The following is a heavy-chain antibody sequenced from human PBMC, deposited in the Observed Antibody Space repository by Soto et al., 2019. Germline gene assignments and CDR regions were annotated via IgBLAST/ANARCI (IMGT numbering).Heavy chain of an antibody. CDR1: GFSFSSFG. V-gene: IGHV3-33*01. Sequence: PGGSLRLSCAASGFSFSSFGMHWVRQAPGKGLEWVALIWYDGSDKYYADPVKGRFTISRDNSKGTLYLQMNSLRAEDTAVYYCATLRGFCISASCYNGVDVWGQGTAVTVSS. CDR3: ATLRGFCISASCYNGVDV. D-gene: IGHD2-2*02. CDR2: IWYDGSDK. J-gene: IGHJ6*02.